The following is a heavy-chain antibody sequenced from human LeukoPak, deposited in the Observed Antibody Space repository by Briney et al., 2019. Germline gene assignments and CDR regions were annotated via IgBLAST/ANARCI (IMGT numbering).Heavy chain of an antibody. CDR1: GFTFSSYA. Sequence: GGSLRLSCAASGFTFSSYAMHWVRQAPGKGLEWVAVISYDGSNKYYADSVKGRFTISRDNSKNTLYLQMNSLRAEDTAVYYCARSQYYYDSSGYYFDYWGQGTLVTVSS. CDR3: ARSQYYYDSSGYYFDY. V-gene: IGHV3-30-3*01. CDR2: ISYDGSNK. J-gene: IGHJ4*02. D-gene: IGHD3-22*01.